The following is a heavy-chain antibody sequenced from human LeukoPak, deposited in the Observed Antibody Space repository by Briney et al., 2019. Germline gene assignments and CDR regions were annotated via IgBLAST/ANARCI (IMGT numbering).Heavy chain of an antibody. J-gene: IGHJ4*02. CDR3: ARGRRILRYFPSATTFDY. CDR2: INHSGST. CDR1: GYSISSGNY. Sequence: PSETLSLTCTVSGYSISSGNYWGWIRQSPGKGLEWIGTINHSGSTNYNPSLKSRVTISVDTSKNQFSLKLSSVTAADTAVYYCARGRRILRYFPSATTFDYWGQGTLVTVTS. V-gene: IGHV4-38-2*02. D-gene: IGHD3-9*01.